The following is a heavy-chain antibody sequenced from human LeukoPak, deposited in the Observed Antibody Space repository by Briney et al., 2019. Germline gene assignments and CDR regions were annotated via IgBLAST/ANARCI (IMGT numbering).Heavy chain of an antibody. CDR2: IDWDDDK. CDR1: GFSLSTSGMR. Sequence: SGPTLVNPTQTLTLTCTVSGFSLSTSGMRASWIRQPLGKALEWLARIDWDDDKFYSTSLKTRLTISKDTSKNQVVLTMTNMDPVDTATYYCARSPDDGGYFDYWGQGTLVTVSS. V-gene: IGHV2-70*04. CDR3: ARSPDDGGYFDY. J-gene: IGHJ4*02. D-gene: IGHD4-23*01.